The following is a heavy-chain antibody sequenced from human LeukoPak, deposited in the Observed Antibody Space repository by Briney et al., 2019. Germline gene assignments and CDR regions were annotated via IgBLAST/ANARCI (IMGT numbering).Heavy chain of an antibody. Sequence: SETLSLTCTASGGSISTNNYHWGWIRQAPGKGLEWIGSIYFGGSVNYNPSLKSRVTISMDTSKNQFSLRLSSVTAADTAVYYCARVYRRDGLNFDGFDIWGQGTMVTVS. CDR2: IYFGGSV. D-gene: IGHD5-24*01. CDR1: GGSISTNNYH. J-gene: IGHJ3*02. CDR3: ARVYRRDGLNFDGFDI. V-gene: IGHV4-39*01.